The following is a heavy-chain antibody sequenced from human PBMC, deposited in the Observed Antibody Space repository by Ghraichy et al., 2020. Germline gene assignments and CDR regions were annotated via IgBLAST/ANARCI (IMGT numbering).Heavy chain of an antibody. CDR2: ISSSSSTI. CDR1: GFTFSSYS. CDR3: ARVSGWYNAFDI. D-gene: IGHD6-13*01. J-gene: IGHJ3*02. Sequence: LSLTCAASGFTFSSYSMNWVRQAPGKGLEWVSYISSSSSTIYYADSVKGRFTISRDNAKNSLYLQMNSLRAEDTAVYYCARVSGWYNAFDIWGQGTMVTVSS. V-gene: IGHV3-48*01.